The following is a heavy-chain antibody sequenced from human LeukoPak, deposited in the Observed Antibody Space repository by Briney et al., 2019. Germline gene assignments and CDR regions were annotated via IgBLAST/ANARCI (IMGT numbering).Heavy chain of an antibody. J-gene: IGHJ4*02. Sequence: ASVKVSCKASGGTFSSYAISWVRQAPGQGLEWMGGIIPIFGTANYAQKFQGRVTITTDESTSTAYMELSSLRSEDTAVYYCARDLRGTLMVNKGDYWGQGSLVTVSS. D-gene: IGHD2-8*01. V-gene: IGHV1-69*05. CDR1: GGTFSSYA. CDR3: ARDLRGTLMVNKGDY. CDR2: IIPIFGTA.